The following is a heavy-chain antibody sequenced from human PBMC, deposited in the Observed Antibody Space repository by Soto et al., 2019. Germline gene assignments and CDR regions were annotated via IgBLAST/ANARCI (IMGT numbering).Heavy chain of an antibody. CDR1: GGTLSSHA. J-gene: IGHJ4*02. D-gene: IGHD3-22*01. V-gene: IGHV1-69*13. Sequence: GASVKGSCKASGGTLSSHAISWVRQAPGQRLEWMGGIIPIFGTANYAQKFQGRVTITADESTSTAYMELSSLRSEDTAVYYCARVSTPNYYDSSGYYIYWGQGTLVTVSS. CDR3: ARVSTPNYYDSSGYYIY. CDR2: IIPIFGTA.